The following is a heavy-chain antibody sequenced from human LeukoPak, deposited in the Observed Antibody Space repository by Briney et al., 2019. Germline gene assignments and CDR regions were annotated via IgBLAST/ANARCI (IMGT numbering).Heavy chain of an antibody. CDR3: TSKQDY. J-gene: IGHJ4*02. Sequence: GRSLRLSCTASGFTFSSHWMHWVRQAPGKGLVWVSRINTDGSSTSYADSVKGRFTISRDNAKNTLYLQMNSLRAEDTAVYYCTSKQDYWGQGTLVTVSS. CDR2: INTDGSST. V-gene: IGHV3-74*01. CDR1: GFTFSSHW.